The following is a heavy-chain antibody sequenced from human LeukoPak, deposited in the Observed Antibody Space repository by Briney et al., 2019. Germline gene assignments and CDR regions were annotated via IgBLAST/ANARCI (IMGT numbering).Heavy chain of an antibody. CDR2: ISWNSGII. Sequence: GGSLRLSCGASGFPFDDYGMFWVRQSPGKGLEWVSSISWNSGIIDYADSVKGRFTISRDNAKNSLYLQMNSLRVEDTAFYYCAKDRFFYDSGSKANWGQGTLVTVSS. D-gene: IGHD3-22*01. CDR3: AKDRFFYDSGSKAN. V-gene: IGHV3-9*01. CDR1: GFPFDDYG. J-gene: IGHJ4*02.